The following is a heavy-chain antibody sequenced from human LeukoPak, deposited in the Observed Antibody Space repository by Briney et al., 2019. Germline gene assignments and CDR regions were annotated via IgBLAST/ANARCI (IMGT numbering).Heavy chain of an antibody. CDR1: GYTFTNYG. J-gene: IGHJ4*02. CDR2: ISPYNGNT. D-gene: IGHD2-21*02. Sequence: ASVKVSCKASGYTFTNYGISWVRQAAGQGLEWLGRISPYNGNTNSAQKLQGRVTVTTHTSTRTAYMELRSLRSDDTAVYYGSRTVLACKRGVCYDYWGQGTLDTVS. V-gene: IGHV1-18*01. CDR3: SRTVLACKRGVCYDY.